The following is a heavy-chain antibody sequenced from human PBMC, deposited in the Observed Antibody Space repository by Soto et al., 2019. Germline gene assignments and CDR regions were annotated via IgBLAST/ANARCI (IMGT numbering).Heavy chain of an antibody. D-gene: IGHD3-10*01. Sequence: QVQLVESGGGVVQPGRSLRLSCAASGFTFSSYGMHWVRQAPGKGLEWVAVIWYDGSNKYYADSVKGRFTISRDNSKNTLYLQMNSLRAEDTAVYYCARDRVLPRSYYYYYYMDVWGKGTTVTVSS. CDR3: ARDRVLPRSYYYYYYMDV. J-gene: IGHJ6*03. CDR2: IWYDGSNK. V-gene: IGHV3-33*01. CDR1: GFTFSSYG.